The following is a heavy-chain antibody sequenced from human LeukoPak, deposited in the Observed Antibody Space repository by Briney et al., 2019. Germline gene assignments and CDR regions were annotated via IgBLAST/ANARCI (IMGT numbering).Heavy chain of an antibody. V-gene: IGHV3-23*01. CDR2: ISDSGGST. CDR3: AKSLSGGGYYFEY. D-gene: IGHD3-10*01. CDR1: ELPFSTYP. Sequence: PGGPLRPSFPASELPFSTYPMTGFGKAPGKGRNWASGISDSGGSTYYADSVKGRFTISRDNSKNTLYLQMNSLRAEDTAVYYCAKSLSGGGYYFEYWGQGTLVTVSS. J-gene: IGHJ4*02.